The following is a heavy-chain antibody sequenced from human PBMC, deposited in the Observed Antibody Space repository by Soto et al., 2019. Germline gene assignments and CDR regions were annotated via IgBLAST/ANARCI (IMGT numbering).Heavy chain of an antibody. CDR2: INHSGST. CDR3: ARERKDIVATSPDHYYYYYGMDV. V-gene: IGHV4-34*01. D-gene: IGHD5-12*01. CDR1: GGSFSGYY. Sequence: SETLSLTCAVYGGSFSGYYWSWIRQPPGKGLEWIGEINHSGSTNYNPSLKSRVTISVDTSKNQFSLKLSSVTAADTAVYYCARERKDIVATSPDHYYYYYGMDVWGQGTTVT. J-gene: IGHJ6*02.